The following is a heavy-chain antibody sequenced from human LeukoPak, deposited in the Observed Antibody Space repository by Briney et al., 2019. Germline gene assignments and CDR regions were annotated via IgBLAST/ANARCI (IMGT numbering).Heavy chain of an antibody. CDR3: AKAGYDSSGYYDY. CDR1: GFTFSSYA. V-gene: IGHV3-23*01. CDR2: ISGGGGTT. D-gene: IGHD3-22*01. Sequence: GGSLRLSCAASGFTFSSYAMSWVRQAPGRGLEWVSGISGGGGTTYYADSVKGRFTISRDNSKNTLYLQMNSLRAEDTAVYYCAKAGYDSSGYYDYWGQGTLATVSS. J-gene: IGHJ4*02.